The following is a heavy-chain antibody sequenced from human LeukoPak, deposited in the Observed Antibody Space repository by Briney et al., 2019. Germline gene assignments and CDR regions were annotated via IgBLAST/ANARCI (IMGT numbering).Heavy chain of an antibody. V-gene: IGHV3-23*01. Sequence: GGSLRLSCAASGFTFSTHAMTWVRQAPGKGLEWVSGMSGRGDTSYYADSVKGRFTISRDNSKNTLFLQMNSLRAEDTAVYYCAKLAGIRGWFVYYFDYWGQGTLVTVS. CDR1: GFTFSTHA. J-gene: IGHJ4*02. CDR2: MSGRGDTS. D-gene: IGHD6-19*01. CDR3: AKLAGIRGWFVYYFDY.